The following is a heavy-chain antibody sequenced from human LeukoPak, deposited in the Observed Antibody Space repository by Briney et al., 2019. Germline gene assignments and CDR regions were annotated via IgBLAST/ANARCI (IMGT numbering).Heavy chain of an antibody. J-gene: IGHJ4*02. CDR1: GFTFSSYS. D-gene: IGHD6-13*01. Sequence: GGSLRLSCAASGFTFSSYSMNWVRQAPGKGLEWVTFIQYDGSSQYYADSVKGRFTISRDNSKNTLYLQMNSLGAEDTAVYYCAKESSRWQYFDYWGQGTLVTVSS. V-gene: IGHV3-30*02. CDR2: IQYDGSSQ. CDR3: AKESSRWQYFDY.